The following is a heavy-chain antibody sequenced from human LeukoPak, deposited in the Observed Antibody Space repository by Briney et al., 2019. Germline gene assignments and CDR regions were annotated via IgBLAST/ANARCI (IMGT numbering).Heavy chain of an antibody. Sequence: PGRSLRLSCAASGFTFSSYGMHWVRQAPGKGLEWVAVIWYDGSNKYYADSVKGRFTISRDNSKNTLYLQVNSLRAEDTAVYYCAKAEEGDSPFRYWGQGTLVTVSS. D-gene: IGHD2-21*02. CDR3: AKAEEGDSPFRY. V-gene: IGHV3-33*06. CDR2: IWYDGSNK. J-gene: IGHJ4*02. CDR1: GFTFSSYG.